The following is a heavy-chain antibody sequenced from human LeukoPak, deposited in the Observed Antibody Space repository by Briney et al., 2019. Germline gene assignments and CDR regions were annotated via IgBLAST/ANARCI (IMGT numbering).Heavy chain of an antibody. CDR1: GGSISTSTYY. J-gene: IGHJ4*02. CDR3: ARHGAFQSEYYFDY. V-gene: IGHV4-39*01. CDR2: IYYSGST. Sequence: PSETLSLTCTVSGGSISTSTYYWGWIRQPPGKGLEWTGSIYYSGSTYYNPSLKSRVTISVDTSKNQFSLKKSSVTAADTAVYYCARHGAFQSEYYFDYWGQGTLVTVSS. D-gene: IGHD3-10*01.